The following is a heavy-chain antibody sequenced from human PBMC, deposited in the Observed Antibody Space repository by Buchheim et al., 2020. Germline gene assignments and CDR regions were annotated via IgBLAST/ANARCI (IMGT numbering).Heavy chain of an antibody. CDR1: GDSIGDNYY. J-gene: IGHJ3*02. D-gene: IGHD2-15*01. V-gene: IGHV4-30-4*01. Sequence: QVQLQESGPGLVKPSQTLSLTCTVSGDSIGDNYYWTWLRQPPGKGLEWIGSIYYSGTTSYNPSLKSRVTISVDTSKNQFSLKVTSVTAADTAVYYCARTALQGLDAFDIWGQGT. CDR2: IYYSGTT. CDR3: ARTALQGLDAFDI.